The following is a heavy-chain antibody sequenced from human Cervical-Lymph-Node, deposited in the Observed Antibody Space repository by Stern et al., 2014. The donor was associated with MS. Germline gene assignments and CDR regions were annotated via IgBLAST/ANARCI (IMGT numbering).Heavy chain of an antibody. CDR1: GFSVSSND. J-gene: IGHJ4*02. CDR3: ARYQLLSYYFDY. V-gene: IGHV3-53*01. Sequence: EVQLVESGGGLIQPGGSLRLSCVASGFSVSSNDMTWVRQAPGKGLEWVSVIYTGGTRYYADSVKGRFTISRDNSKNTLHLQMNSLRAEDTAVYYCARYQLLSYYFDYWGQGTLVTVSS. CDR2: IYTGGTR. D-gene: IGHD2-2*01.